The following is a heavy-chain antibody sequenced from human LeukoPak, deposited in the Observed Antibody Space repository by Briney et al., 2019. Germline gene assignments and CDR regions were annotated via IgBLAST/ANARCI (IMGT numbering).Heavy chain of an antibody. CDR3: ARIDDSSGYGALTFDI. J-gene: IGHJ3*02. Sequence: GGSLRLSCAASGFTFDDYGMSWVRQAPGKGLEWVSGINWNGGSTGYADSVKGRFTISRDNAKNSLYLQMNSLRAEDTALYYCARIDDSSGYGALTFDIWGQGTMVTVSS. CDR2: INWNGGST. CDR1: GFTFDDYG. D-gene: IGHD3-22*01. V-gene: IGHV3-20*04.